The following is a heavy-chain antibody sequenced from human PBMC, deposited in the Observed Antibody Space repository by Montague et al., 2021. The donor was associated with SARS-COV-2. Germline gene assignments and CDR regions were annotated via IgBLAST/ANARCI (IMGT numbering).Heavy chain of an antibody. D-gene: IGHD3-10*01. CDR1: GFTFGDYA. Sequence: SLRLSCAASGFTFGDYAMHWVRQTPGKGLEWVSGISWNSGSRGYSDSVKGLFTIYRDNAKNSLYLQMNNLRTEDTAFYYCAKDYYFGAFDIWGQGTMVTVSS. CDR3: AKDYYFGAFDI. V-gene: IGHV3-9*01. J-gene: IGHJ3*02. CDR2: ISWNSGSR.